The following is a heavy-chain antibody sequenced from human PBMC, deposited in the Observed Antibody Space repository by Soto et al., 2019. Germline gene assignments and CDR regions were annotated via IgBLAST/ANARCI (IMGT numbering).Heavy chain of an antibody. CDR2: VFYTGRA. Sequence: SETLSLTCTVSGGSLGSYYWSWIRRPPGRGLEWIGYVFYTGRANYNASLKSRVSISLDTSNYQFSLRLSSVTAAGTAVYYCARDGDGRMTTNPYYYNGMDFWGPGTTVTVSS. CDR1: GGSLGSYY. CDR3: ARDGDGRMTTNPYYYNGMDF. J-gene: IGHJ6*02. D-gene: IGHD4-4*01. V-gene: IGHV4-59*01.